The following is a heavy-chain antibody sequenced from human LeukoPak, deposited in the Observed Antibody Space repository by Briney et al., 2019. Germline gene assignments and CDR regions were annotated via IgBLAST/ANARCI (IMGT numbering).Heavy chain of an antibody. Sequence: TSETLSLTCTVSGGSISSSSYYWGWIRQPPGKGLEWIGSIYYSGSTYYNPSLKSRVTISVDTSKNQFSLKLSSVTAADTAVYYCARVKQLERDFDYWGQGTLVTVSS. D-gene: IGHD1-1*01. V-gene: IGHV4-39*07. J-gene: IGHJ4*02. CDR3: ARVKQLERDFDY. CDR1: GGSISSSSYY. CDR2: IYYSGST.